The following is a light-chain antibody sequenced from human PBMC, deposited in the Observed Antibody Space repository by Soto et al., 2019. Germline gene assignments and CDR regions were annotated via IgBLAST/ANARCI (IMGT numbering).Light chain of an antibody. V-gene: IGLV2-8*01. Sequence: QSALTQPPSASGSTGQSVTISCTGTSSDIGEYNYVSWFQQQPGEATKLIISEVNKWPSGVPNRFSGSKSGNTASLTASWLQAEDEYDYYGTPYGGSDNLIFGGGTKLTV. CDR1: SSDIGEYNY. J-gene: IGLJ2*01. CDR3: TPYGGSDNLI. CDR2: EVN.